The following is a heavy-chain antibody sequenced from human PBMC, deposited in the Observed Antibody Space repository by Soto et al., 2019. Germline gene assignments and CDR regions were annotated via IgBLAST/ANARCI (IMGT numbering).Heavy chain of an antibody. CDR2: IRSKANSYAT. CDR3: TRQLSSSRKMDV. CDR1: GFTFSGSA. D-gene: IGHD6-6*01. V-gene: IGHV3-73*01. Sequence: PGGSLRLSCAASGFTFSGSAMHWVRQASGKGLEWVGRIRSKANSYATAYAASVKGRFTISRDDSKNTAYLQMNSLKTEDTAVYYCTRQLSSSRKMDVWGKGTTVTAPQ. J-gene: IGHJ6*04.